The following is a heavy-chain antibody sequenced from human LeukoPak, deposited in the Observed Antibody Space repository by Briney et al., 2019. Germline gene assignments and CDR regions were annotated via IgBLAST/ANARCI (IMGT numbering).Heavy chain of an antibody. CDR2: IFHSGST. V-gene: IGHV4-59*01. CDR1: GGSISTYY. Sequence: SETLSLTCTVSGGSISTYYWSWIRQPPGKGLEWIGYIFHSGSTYYNPSLKGQVTISGDTSKNQFSLKLTSVTAADTAVYYCAGTPVATYFDYWGQGTLVTVSS. J-gene: IGHJ4*02. D-gene: IGHD5-12*01. CDR3: AGTPVATYFDY.